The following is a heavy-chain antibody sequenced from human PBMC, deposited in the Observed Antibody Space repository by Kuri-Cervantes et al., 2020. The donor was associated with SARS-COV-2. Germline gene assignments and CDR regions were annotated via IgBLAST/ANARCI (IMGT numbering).Heavy chain of an antibody. Sequence: APVKVSCKASGYPFNSFGITWVRQAPGQGLEWMGRTSYLNGKADYAQKIQGRVIMTRDTPTDTAYMELRNLRSDDTAVYYCASDPTKCELNYFYYGLDVWGQGTTVTVSS. D-gene: IGHD5-12*01. CDR2: TSYLNGKA. CDR3: ASDPTKCELNYFYYGLDV. J-gene: IGHJ6*02. CDR1: GYPFNSFG. V-gene: IGHV1-18*04.